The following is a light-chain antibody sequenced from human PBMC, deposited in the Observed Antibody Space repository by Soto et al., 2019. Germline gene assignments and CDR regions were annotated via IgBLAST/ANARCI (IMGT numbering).Light chain of an antibody. V-gene: IGKV3-15*01. CDR3: QQYSNWSTHT. CDR2: GAS. CDR1: QSVSTD. J-gene: IGKJ1*01. Sequence: EIVMTQSPATLSLSPGERATLSCRASQSVSTDLVWYQQKPGQAPRLLIYGASPRATGVPARFSCSGSGTEFLLPITSPKSEDFPVYHCQQYSNWSTHTFGQATKFEIK.